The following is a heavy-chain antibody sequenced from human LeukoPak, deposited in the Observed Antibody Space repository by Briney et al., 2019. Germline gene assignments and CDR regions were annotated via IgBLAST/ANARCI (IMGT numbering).Heavy chain of an antibody. CDR2: INPSGGGT. Sequence: VASVKVSCKASGYTFSSYYMHWVRQAPGQGLEWMGIINPSGGGTSYAQKFQGRVTMTGDTSTSTVYMDLSSLRSEDTAMYYCARGYYGTRGSAFDIWGQGTMVTVSS. CDR3: ARGYYGTRGSAFDI. V-gene: IGHV1-46*01. D-gene: IGHD4/OR15-4a*01. J-gene: IGHJ3*02. CDR1: GYTFSSYY.